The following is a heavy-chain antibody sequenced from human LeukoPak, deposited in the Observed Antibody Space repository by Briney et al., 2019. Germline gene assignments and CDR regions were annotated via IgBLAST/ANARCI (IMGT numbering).Heavy chain of an antibody. V-gene: IGHV3-74*01. Sequence: GGSLRLSCAASGFAFSSYWMHWVRQAPGKGLVWVSRINSDGSSTIHADSVKGRCTISRDNAKNTLYLQMNSLRAEDTAVYYCAREVYSSGWSSFDYWGQGTLVTVSS. CDR2: INSDGSST. D-gene: IGHD6-19*01. CDR1: GFAFSSYW. CDR3: AREVYSSGWSSFDY. J-gene: IGHJ4*02.